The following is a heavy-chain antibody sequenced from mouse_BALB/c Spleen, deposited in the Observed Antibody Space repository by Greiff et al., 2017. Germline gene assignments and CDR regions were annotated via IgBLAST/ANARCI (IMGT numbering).Heavy chain of an antibody. CDR3: ATGSSY. CDR1: GYSITSDYA. CDR2: ISYSGST. Sequence: EVKLVESGPGLVKPSQSLSLTCTVTGYSITSDYAWNWIRQFPGNKLEWMGYISYSGSTSYNPSLKSRISITRDTSKNQFFLQLNSVTTEDTATYYCATGSSYWGQGTSVTVSS. J-gene: IGHJ4*01. D-gene: IGHD1-1*01. V-gene: IGHV3-2*02.